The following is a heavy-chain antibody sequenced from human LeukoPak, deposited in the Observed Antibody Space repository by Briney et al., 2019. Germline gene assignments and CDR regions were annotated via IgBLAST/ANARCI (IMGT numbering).Heavy chain of an antibody. V-gene: IGHV4-30-4*01. CDR1: GGSISSGDYY. D-gene: IGHD3-10*01. J-gene: IGHJ3*02. CDR3: ARKVPLDRADAFDI. CDR2: IYYSGST. Sequence: SETLSLTCTVSGGSISSGDYYWSWIRQPPGKGLEWIEYIYYSGSTYYNPSLKSRVTISVDTSKNQFSLKLSSVTAADTAVYYCARKVPLDRADAFDIWGQGTMVTVSS.